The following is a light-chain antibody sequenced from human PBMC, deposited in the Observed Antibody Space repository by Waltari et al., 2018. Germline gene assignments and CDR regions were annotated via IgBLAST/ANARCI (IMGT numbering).Light chain of an antibody. CDR1: QDIREN. V-gene: IGKV1-33*01. CDR3: QQYANLPLP. Sequence: TQMTQPPSSLSASVGDRVTITCQASQDIRENLNWFQQKPGKAPQVLIFDASRSQAVVPSRFSGSGSGTDFALTISSLQPEDIGTYYCQQYANLPLPFGGGTRVEL. CDR2: DAS. J-gene: IGKJ4*01.